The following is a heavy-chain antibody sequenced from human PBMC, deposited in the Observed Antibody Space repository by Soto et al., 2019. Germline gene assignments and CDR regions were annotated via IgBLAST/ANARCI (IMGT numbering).Heavy chain of an antibody. CDR1: GFTFSSYW. CDR2: IKQDGSEK. Sequence: PGGSLRLSCAASGFTFSSYWMSWVRQAPGKGLEWVANIKQDGSEKYYVDSVKGRFTISRDNAKNSLYLQMNSLRAEDTAVYYCASMAGRDYDDFDAFDIWGQGTMVTVSS. J-gene: IGHJ3*02. D-gene: IGHD4-17*01. V-gene: IGHV3-7*01. CDR3: ASMAGRDYDDFDAFDI.